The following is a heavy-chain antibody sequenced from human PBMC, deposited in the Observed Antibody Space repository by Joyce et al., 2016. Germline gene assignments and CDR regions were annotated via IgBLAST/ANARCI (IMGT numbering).Heavy chain of an antibody. D-gene: IGHD1-1*01. CDR1: GLTFSDYS. J-gene: IGHJ4*02. Sequence: EVQLVESGGGLVQPGGSLRFSCVDSGLTFSDYSMNWVRQAPGKGLELVSYINSGSSSIYYADSVKGRFTISRDNAKNSLYLQMNSLGAEDTAVYYCAVRAGTYSFDCWGQGTLVTVSS. CDR3: AVRAGTYSFDC. CDR2: INSGSSSI. V-gene: IGHV3-48*04.